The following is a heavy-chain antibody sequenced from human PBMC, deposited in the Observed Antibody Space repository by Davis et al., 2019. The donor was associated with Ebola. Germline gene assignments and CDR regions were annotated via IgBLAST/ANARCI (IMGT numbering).Heavy chain of an antibody. V-gene: IGHV3-11*01. J-gene: IGHJ4*02. CDR1: GFTFSDYY. CDR3: ARGGYYDSHDY. CDR2: ITSSGSTI. Sequence: GESLKISCAASGFTFSDYYMSWIRQAPGKGLEWVSYITSSGSTIYYADSVKGRFTISRDNAKNSLYLQMNSLRAEDTAVYYCARGGYYDSHDYWGQGTLVTVSS. D-gene: IGHD3-22*01.